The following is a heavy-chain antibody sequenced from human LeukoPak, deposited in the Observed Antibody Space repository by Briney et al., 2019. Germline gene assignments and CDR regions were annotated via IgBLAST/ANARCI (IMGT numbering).Heavy chain of an antibody. D-gene: IGHD3-3*01. Sequence: PGGSLRLFCAASGFTFRNYYMHWVRQAPGKGLECVAVRSLDGNNEYYADSVKCRFSLSRDNSIHTLYLQCNRLRSEDTARYYFARVLPGRGTYDYWGQGTLVTVSS. CDR1: GFTFRNYY. CDR2: RSLDGNNE. V-gene: IGHV3-30-3*01. CDR3: ARVLPGRGTYDY. J-gene: IGHJ4*01.